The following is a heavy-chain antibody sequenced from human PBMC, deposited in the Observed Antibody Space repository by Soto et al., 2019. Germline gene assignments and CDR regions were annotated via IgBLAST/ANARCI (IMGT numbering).Heavy chain of an antibody. CDR3: ANAGHSGTTTPNHGMDV. Sequence: GGSLRLSCAASGFTFSSYGMHWVRQAPGKGLEWVAVISYDGSNKYYADSVKGRFTISRDNSKNTLYLQMNSLRAEDTAVYYCANAGHSGTTTPNHGMDVWGQGTTVTVSS. D-gene: IGHD3-10*01. CDR2: ISYDGSNK. J-gene: IGHJ6*02. CDR1: GFTFSSYG. V-gene: IGHV3-30*18.